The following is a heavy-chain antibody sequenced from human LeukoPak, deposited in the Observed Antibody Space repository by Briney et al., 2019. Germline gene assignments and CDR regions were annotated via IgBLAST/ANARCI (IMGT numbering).Heavy chain of an antibody. CDR2: ISGSGGST. J-gene: IGHJ4*02. CDR1: GFTFSSYA. Sequence: PGGSLRLSCAASGFTFSSYAMSWVRQAPGKGLEWVSAISGSGGSTYYADSVKGRSTISRDNSKNTLYLQMNSLRAEDTAVCYCAKDPEGGGYCSSTSCYGSNWGQGTLVTVSS. V-gene: IGHV3-23*01. CDR3: AKDPEGGGYCSSTSCYGSN. D-gene: IGHD2-2*01.